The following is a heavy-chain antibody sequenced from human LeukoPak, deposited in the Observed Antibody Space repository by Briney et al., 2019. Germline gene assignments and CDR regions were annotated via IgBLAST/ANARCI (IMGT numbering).Heavy chain of an antibody. CDR3: ARPSYNSGSYFDY. J-gene: IGHJ4*02. CDR1: GFTFSSYS. V-gene: IGHV3-21*01. D-gene: IGHD3-10*01. Sequence: GGSLRLSCAASGFTFSSYSMNWVRQAPGKGLEWVSSISSSSSYIYYADSVKGRFTISRDNAKNSLYLQTNSLRAEDTAVYYCARPSYNSGSYFDYWGQGILVTVS. CDR2: ISSSSSYI.